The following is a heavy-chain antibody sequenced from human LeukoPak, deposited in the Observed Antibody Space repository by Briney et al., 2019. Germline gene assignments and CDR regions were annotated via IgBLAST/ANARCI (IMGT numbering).Heavy chain of an antibody. CDR3: ARPPRRAAHGFFDL. CDR1: GGSFSSYY. D-gene: IGHD2-15*01. CDR2: INHTGST. J-gene: IGHJ2*01. V-gene: IGHV4-34*01. Sequence: PSETLSLTCAVYGGSFSSYYWSWIRQPPGKGLEWIGEINHTGSTNYNPSLKSRVTISVDTSKNQFSLKLSSVTAADTAVYYCARPPRRAAHGFFDLWGRGTLVTVSS.